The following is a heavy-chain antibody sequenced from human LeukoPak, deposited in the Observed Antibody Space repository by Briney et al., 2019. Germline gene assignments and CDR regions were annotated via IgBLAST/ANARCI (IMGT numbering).Heavy chain of an antibody. CDR2: INAGNGNT. CDR1: GYTFTGYY. Sequence: ASVKVSCKASGYTFTGYYMHWVRQAPGQRLEWMGWINAGNGNTKYSQEFQGRVTITRDTSASTAYMELSSLRSEDMAVYYCARGRWLRLPSYYFDYWGQGTLVTVSS. CDR3: ARGRWLRLPSYYFDY. V-gene: IGHV1-3*03. J-gene: IGHJ4*02. D-gene: IGHD5-12*01.